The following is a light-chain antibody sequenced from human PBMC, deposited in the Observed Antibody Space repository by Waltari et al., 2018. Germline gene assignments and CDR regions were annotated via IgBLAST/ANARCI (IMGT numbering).Light chain of an antibody. CDR3: ASWDDSMNGHWV. J-gene: IGLJ3*02. CDR2: RSE. V-gene: IGLV1-44*01. CDR1: ASNIGGHL. Sequence: QSVPTQPPSASGSPAQWVPTPCSGSASNIGGHLAHWYQQLPGKAPKLLIHRSELQPAGVPDRFSCSKSGTSASLAISGLQSEDEADYFCASWDDSMNGHWVFGGGTKVTVL.